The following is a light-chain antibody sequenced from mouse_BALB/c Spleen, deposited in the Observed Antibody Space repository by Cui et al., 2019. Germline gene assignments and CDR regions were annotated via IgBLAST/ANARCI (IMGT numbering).Light chain of an antibody. V-gene: IGKV3-5*01. J-gene: IGKJ5*01. CDR2: RVS. CDR3: QQSNEDPLT. CDR1: KSVDSYGNSF. Sequence: DIVLTQSPASLAVSLGQRATISCRASKSVDSYGNSFMHWYQQKPGQPPKLLIYRVSNLESGIPARFSGSGSRTDFTLTINPVEADDVATYYCQQSNEDPLTFGAGTKLELK.